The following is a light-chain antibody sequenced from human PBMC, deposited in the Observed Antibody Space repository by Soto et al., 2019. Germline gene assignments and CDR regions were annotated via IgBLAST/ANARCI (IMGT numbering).Light chain of an antibody. V-gene: IGKV1-5*01. CDR1: QSLGTW. J-gene: IGKJ4*01. CDR2: DVS. Sequence: DIQMTQSPSTLSASVGDRVIITCRASQSLGTWLAWYQQKPGTAPVLLIYDVSRLESGVPSSFSSSGSGTEFTLTISSLQPADVSTYYCEHYISYPLTFGGGNSVEIK. CDR3: EHYISYPLT.